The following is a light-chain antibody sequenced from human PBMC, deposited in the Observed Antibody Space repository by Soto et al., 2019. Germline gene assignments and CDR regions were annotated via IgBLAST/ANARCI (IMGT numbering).Light chain of an antibody. CDR2: AES. V-gene: IGKV1-39*01. J-gene: IGKJ5*01. Sequence: IQRNQSPSYLSASVGDRLTITCRASQSIYTYLNWYQQRPGEAPKVLIYAESTLRDGIPSRFIGSGSGTDFTLTISGLQPEDFATDDCQQGYSTITLCPGTRLEIK. CDR1: QSIYTY. CDR3: QQGYSTIT.